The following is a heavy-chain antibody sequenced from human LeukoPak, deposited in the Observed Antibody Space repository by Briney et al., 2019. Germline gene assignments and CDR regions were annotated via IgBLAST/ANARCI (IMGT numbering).Heavy chain of an antibody. CDR2: IYYSGST. J-gene: IGHJ4*02. CDR1: GGSISSGDYY. CDR3: AREGSYGDLYFDY. Sequence: SETLSLTCTVSGGSISSGDYYWSWIRQPPGKGLEWIGYIYYSGSTYYNPSLKSRVTISVDTSKNQFSLKLSSVTAADTAVYYCAREGSYGDLYFDYWGQGTLVTVSS. V-gene: IGHV4-30-4*01. D-gene: IGHD4-17*01.